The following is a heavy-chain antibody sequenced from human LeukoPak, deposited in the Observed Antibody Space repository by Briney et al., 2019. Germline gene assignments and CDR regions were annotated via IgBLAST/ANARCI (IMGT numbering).Heavy chain of an antibody. CDR2: IYTSGST. Sequence: ASETLSLTCTVSGGSISSYYWSWIRQPAGKGLEWIGRIYTSGSTNYNPSLKSQVTMSVDTSKNQFSLKLSSVTAADTAVYYCARNSGSYWELVFDYWGQGTLVTVSS. V-gene: IGHV4-4*07. CDR1: GGSISSYY. D-gene: IGHD1-26*01. J-gene: IGHJ4*02. CDR3: ARNSGSYWELVFDY.